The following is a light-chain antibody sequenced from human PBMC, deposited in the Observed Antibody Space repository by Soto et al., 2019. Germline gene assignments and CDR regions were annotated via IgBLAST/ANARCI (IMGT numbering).Light chain of an antibody. J-gene: IGKJ1*01. CDR2: GAS. CDR1: QSVSSN. V-gene: IGKV3-15*01. Sequence: EIVMTQSPATLSVSPGVRATLSCRASQSVSSNLAWYQQKPGQAPRLLIYGASTRATGIPARFSGSGSGTEFTLTISSLQSEDFAVYYCQQYNNWLQTFGQGTKVDVK. CDR3: QQYNNWLQT.